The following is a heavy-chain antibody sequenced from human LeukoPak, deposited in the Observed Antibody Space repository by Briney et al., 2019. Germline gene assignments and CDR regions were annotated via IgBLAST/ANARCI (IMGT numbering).Heavy chain of an antibody. V-gene: IGHV3-48*03. CDR1: GFTFSSYE. Sequence: PGGSLRLSCAASGFTFSSYEMNWVRQAPGKGLEWVSYISSSGSTIYYADSVKGRFTISRDNAKNSLYLQMNSLRAEDTAVYYCARELWLGSSRAFDIWGQGTMVTVSS. CDR2: ISSSGSTI. D-gene: IGHD5-12*01. CDR3: ARELWLGSSRAFDI. J-gene: IGHJ3*02.